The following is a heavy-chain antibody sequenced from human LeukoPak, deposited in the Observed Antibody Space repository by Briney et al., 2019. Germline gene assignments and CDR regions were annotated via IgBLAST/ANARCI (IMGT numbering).Heavy chain of an antibody. Sequence: GGSLRLSCAASGFTFSSYEMNWVRQAPGKGLEWASLIYSGGTTYYADSVKGRFTISRDNSKNTLYLQMNSLRAEDTAVYYCAKRGYYDSSVVDYWGQGTLVTVSS. J-gene: IGHJ4*02. CDR1: GFTFSSYE. CDR2: IYSGGTT. CDR3: AKRGYYDSSVVDY. V-gene: IGHV3-53*01. D-gene: IGHD3-22*01.